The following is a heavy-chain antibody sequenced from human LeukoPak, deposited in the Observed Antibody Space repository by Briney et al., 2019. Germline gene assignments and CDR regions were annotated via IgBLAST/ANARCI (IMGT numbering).Heavy chain of an antibody. D-gene: IGHD3-9*01. J-gene: IGHJ4*02. CDR1: GGSISTSDSF. CDR2: IYYSGST. V-gene: IGHV4-39*01. Sequence: PSETLSLTCTVSGGSISTSDSFWDWMRQPPGKGPEWIGSIYYSGSTFYNPSLKSRVALSVDTSKNQFSLRLNSVTAADTAVYYCARNRGRNFDWSDYWGQGILVTVSS. CDR3: ARNRGRNFDWSDY.